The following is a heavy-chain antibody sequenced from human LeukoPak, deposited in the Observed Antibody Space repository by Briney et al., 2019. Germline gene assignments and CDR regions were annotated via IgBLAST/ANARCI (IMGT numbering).Heavy chain of an antibody. J-gene: IGHJ4*02. D-gene: IGHD5-18*01. CDR2: INPDTGGA. CDR1: GYTCTSYY. V-gene: IGHV1-2*02. Sequence: ASVKVSCKASGYTCTSYYIHWVRQAPGQALEWVGLINPDTGGAKYAQKFQGRVTMTRDTSISTAYMELSRLTSDDTAVYFCARGEELWFDYWGQGTLVTVSS. CDR3: ARGEELWFDY.